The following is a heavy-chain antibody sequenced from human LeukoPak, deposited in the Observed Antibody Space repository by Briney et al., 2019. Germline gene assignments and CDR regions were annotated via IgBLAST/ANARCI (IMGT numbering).Heavy chain of an antibody. V-gene: IGHV3-30*18. CDR2: ISYDGSNK. CDR3: AKGDSGYYTFFDY. Sequence: GRSLRLSCAASGSTFSTYGMHWVRQAPGKGLEWVAVISYDGSNKYYADSVKGRFTISRDNSKNTLYLQMNSLRAEDTAVYYCAKGDSGYYTFFDYWGQGTLVTVSS. J-gene: IGHJ4*02. D-gene: IGHD3-22*01. CDR1: GSTFSTYG.